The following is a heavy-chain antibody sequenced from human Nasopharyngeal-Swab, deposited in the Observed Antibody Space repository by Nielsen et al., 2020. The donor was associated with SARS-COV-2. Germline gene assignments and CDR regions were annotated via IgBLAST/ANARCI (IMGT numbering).Heavy chain of an antibody. D-gene: IGHD3-16*01. Sequence: WIRQPPGKGLEWVSVIYSGGSTYYADSVKGRFTISRDNSKNTLYLQMNSLRAEDTAGEDWARASRASEEGKEEGEYWGQGT. CDR2: IYSGGST. J-gene: IGHJ4*02. CDR3: ARASRASEEGKEEGEY. V-gene: IGHV3-53*01.